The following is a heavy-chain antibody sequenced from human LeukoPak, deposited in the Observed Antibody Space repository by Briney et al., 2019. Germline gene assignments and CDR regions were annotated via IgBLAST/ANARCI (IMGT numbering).Heavy chain of an antibody. CDR1: GFTFNYYA. CDR2: LSGSGGTT. Sequence: GGSLRLSCATSGFTFNYYAMSWVRQAPGKGLEWVSSLSGSGGTTYYADSVKGRFTISRDNSKNTLFLQMSSLRAEDTAVYYCATGGDWKTRHFDDWGQGTLVSVSS. CDR3: ATGGDWKTRHFDD. D-gene: IGHD1-1*01. J-gene: IGHJ4*02. V-gene: IGHV3-23*01.